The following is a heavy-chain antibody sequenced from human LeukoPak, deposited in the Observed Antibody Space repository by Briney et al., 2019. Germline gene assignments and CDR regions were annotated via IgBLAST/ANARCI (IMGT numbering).Heavy chain of an antibody. V-gene: IGHV4-30-4*01. CDR2: IYYSGST. CDR3: ARGMDLFDY. CDR1: SGSIRSGDYY. J-gene: IGHJ4*02. Sequence: PSETLSLTCTVSSGSIRSGDYYWSWIRQPPGKGLEWTGYIYYSGSTYYNPSLKSRVTISVDTSKNQFSLKLSSVTAADTAVYYCARGMDLFDYWGQGTLVTVSS. D-gene: IGHD3/OR15-3a*01.